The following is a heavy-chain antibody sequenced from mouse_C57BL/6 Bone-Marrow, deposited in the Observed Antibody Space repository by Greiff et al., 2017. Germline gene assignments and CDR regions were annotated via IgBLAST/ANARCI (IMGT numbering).Heavy chain of an antibody. V-gene: IGHV1-55*01. CDR1: GYTFTSYW. CDR2: IYPGSGST. D-gene: IGHD1-1*01. J-gene: IGHJ4*01. CDR3: ARAGPDYYGSSYAMDY. Sequence: QVQLQQPGAELVKPGASVKMSCKASGYTFTSYWITWVKQRPGQGLEWIGDIYPGSGSTNYNEKFKSKATLTVDTSSSTAYMQLSSLTSEDSAVYYGARAGPDYYGSSYAMDYWGQGTSVTVSA.